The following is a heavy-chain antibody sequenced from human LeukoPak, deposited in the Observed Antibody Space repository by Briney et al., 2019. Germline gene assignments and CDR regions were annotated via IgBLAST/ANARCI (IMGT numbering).Heavy chain of an antibody. CDR3: AKEERIAAAGNAVFDY. D-gene: IGHD6-13*01. CDR1: GGSFSGYY. CDR2: INHSGST. J-gene: IGHJ4*02. V-gene: IGHV4-34*01. Sequence: SETLSLTCAVYGGSFSGYYWSWIRQPPGKGLEWIGEINHSGSTNYNPSLKSRVTISVDTSKNQFSLKLSSVTAADTAVYYCAKEERIAAAGNAVFDYWGQGTLVTVSS.